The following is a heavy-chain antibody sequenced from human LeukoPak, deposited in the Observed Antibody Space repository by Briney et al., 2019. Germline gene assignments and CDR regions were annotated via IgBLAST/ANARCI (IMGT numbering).Heavy chain of an antibody. V-gene: IGHV4-61*02. D-gene: IGHD1-1*01. Sequence: TLSLTCTVSGGSISSGNYYWSWIRQPAGKGLEWIGRIYTSGSTNYNPSLKGRVTISVDKSKNQFSLKLSSVTAADTAVYYCARWAGTTSFDYWGQGTLVTVSS. CDR2: IYTSGST. J-gene: IGHJ4*02. CDR1: GGSISSGNYY. CDR3: ARWAGTTSFDY.